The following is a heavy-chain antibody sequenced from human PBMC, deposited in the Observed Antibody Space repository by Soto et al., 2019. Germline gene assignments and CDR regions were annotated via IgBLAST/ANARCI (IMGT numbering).Heavy chain of an antibody. J-gene: IGHJ6*02. Sequence: ASVKVSCKASGYTFTNYGISWVRQAPGQGLEWVGWISTYNGHTTSAQKLQGRVTMTTDTSTSTVYMELRTLRSDDTAVCYCARDWGQQWLAYGMDVWGQGTTVTVSS. CDR2: ISTYNGHT. D-gene: IGHD6-19*01. V-gene: IGHV1-18*01. CDR1: GYTFTNYG. CDR3: ARDWGQQWLAYGMDV.